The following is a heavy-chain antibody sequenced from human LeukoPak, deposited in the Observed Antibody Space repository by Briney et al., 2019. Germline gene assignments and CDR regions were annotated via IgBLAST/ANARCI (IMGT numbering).Heavy chain of an antibody. D-gene: IGHD5-12*01. CDR1: GFTFGDYA. CDR3: SKGLRLFDY. J-gene: IGHJ4*02. CDR2: TRSKAYSGTT. Sequence: GGSLRLSCTTSGFTFGDYAMSWFRQAPGKGLEWVSFTRSKAYSGTTEYAASVKGRFTISRDDSKSIAYLQMNSLKTEDTAVYYCSKGLRLFDYWGQGTLVTVSS. V-gene: IGHV3-49*03.